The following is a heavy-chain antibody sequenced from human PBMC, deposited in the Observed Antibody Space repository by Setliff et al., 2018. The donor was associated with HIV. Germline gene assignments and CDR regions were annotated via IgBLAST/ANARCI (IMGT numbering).Heavy chain of an antibody. Sequence: SETLSLTCTVSGVSLSSESYYWGWVRQPPGKALEWVGSMYYNGKIFYNPSLRSRVTIFVDSSKNELSLRLQSVTAADTAVYYCARRGESTGSWFSSWYSYDMDGWGQGTTVTVSS. D-gene: IGHD2-15*01. CDR3: ARRGESTGSWFSSWYSYDMDG. J-gene: IGHJ6*02. V-gene: IGHV4-39*01. CDR1: GVSLSSESYY. CDR2: MYYNGKI.